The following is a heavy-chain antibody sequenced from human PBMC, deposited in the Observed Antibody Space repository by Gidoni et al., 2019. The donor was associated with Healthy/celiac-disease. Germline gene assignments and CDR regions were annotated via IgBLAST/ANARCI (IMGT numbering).Heavy chain of an antibody. CDR2: ISSSSRHI. CDR3: ASSAGTPDY. V-gene: IGHV3-21*01. Sequence: QLVESGGGLVKPGGSLRLSCADSEFTFSSYIMNWVRQAPGQGLEWVSAISSSSRHIYYADSVKGRVTIARDNAKNSLYLQMNSQRAEETAVYYCASSAGTPDYWGQGTLVTVSS. CDR1: EFTFSSYI. D-gene: IGHD1-7*01. J-gene: IGHJ4*02.